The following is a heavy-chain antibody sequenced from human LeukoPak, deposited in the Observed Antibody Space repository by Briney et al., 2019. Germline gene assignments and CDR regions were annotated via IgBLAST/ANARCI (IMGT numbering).Heavy chain of an antibody. CDR1: GGSFSDYF. Sequence: NPSETLSLTCAVYGGSFSDYFWSWIRQPPGKGLEWIGEINHSRSTNYNPSLKSRVTISVDTSKNQFSLKLSSVTAADTAVYYCARGYSSGRPVDYWGQGTLVTVSS. CDR2: INHSRST. V-gene: IGHV4-34*01. J-gene: IGHJ4*02. D-gene: IGHD6-19*01. CDR3: ARGYSSGRPVDY.